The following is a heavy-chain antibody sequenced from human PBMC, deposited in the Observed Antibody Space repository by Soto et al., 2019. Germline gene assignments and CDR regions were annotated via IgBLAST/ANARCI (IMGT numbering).Heavy chain of an antibody. CDR2: IYYSGST. CDR3: ARQVNWFDP. V-gene: IGHV4-39*01. Sequence: SETLSLTCTVSGGSISSSSYYWGWIRQPPGKGLEWIGSIYYSGSTYYNPSLKSRVTISVDTSKNQFSLKLSSVTAADTAVYYCARQVNWFDPWGQGTLVTVSS. J-gene: IGHJ5*02. CDR1: GGSISSSSYY.